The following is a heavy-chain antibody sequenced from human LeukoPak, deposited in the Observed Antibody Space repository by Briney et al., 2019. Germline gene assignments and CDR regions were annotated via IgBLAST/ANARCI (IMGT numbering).Heavy chain of an antibody. D-gene: IGHD1-26*01. CDR2: INPNSGGT. Sequence: GASVRVSCKASGYTFTGYYMHWVRQAPGQGLEWMGWINPNSGGTNYAQKFQGRVTMTRDTSISTAYMELSRLRSDDTAVYYCAREARGPVGATSSKYFQHWGQGTLVTVSS. V-gene: IGHV1-2*02. J-gene: IGHJ1*01. CDR3: AREARGPVGATSSKYFQH. CDR1: GYTFTGYY.